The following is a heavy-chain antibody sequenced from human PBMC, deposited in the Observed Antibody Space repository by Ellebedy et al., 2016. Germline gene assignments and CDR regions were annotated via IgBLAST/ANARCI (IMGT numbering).Heavy chain of an antibody. CDR3: ARDGDFWSGYYHNWFDP. Sequence: GESLKISXAASGFTFSSYSMNWVRQAPGKGLEWVSSISSSISYIYYADSVKGRFTISRDNAKNSLYLQMNSLRAEDTAVYYCARDGDFWSGYYHNWFDPWGQGTLVTVSS. D-gene: IGHD3-3*01. J-gene: IGHJ5*02. CDR1: GFTFSSYS. V-gene: IGHV3-21*01. CDR2: ISSSISYI.